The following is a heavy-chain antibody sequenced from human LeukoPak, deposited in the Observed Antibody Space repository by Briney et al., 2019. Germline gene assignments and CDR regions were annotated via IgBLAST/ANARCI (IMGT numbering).Heavy chain of an antibody. CDR3: ARGAKYYYDSSGYYLYYFDY. CDR1: GFTFSSYS. V-gene: IGHV3-21*01. J-gene: IGHJ4*02. Sequence: PGGSLRLSCAAPGFTFSSYSMNWVRQAPGRGLEWVSSISSSSSYIYYADSVKGRFTISRDNAKNSLYLQMNSLRAEDTAVYYCARGAKYYYDSSGYYLYYFDYWGQGTLVTVSS. CDR2: ISSSSSYI. D-gene: IGHD3-22*01.